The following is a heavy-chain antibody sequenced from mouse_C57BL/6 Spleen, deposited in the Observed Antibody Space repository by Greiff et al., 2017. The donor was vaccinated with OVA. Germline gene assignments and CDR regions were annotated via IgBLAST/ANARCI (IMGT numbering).Heavy chain of an antibody. CDR1: GFSLTSYG. V-gene: IGHV2-2*01. J-gene: IGHJ4*01. CDR3: ARNLPYYSNYGVDY. Sequence: VQLQESGPGLVQPSQSLSITCTVSGFSLTSYGVHWVRQSPGKGLEWLGVIWSGGSTDYNAAFISRLSISKDNSKSQVFFKMNSLQADDAAIYYCARNLPYYSNYGVDYWGQGTSVTVSS. CDR2: IWSGGST. D-gene: IGHD2-5*01.